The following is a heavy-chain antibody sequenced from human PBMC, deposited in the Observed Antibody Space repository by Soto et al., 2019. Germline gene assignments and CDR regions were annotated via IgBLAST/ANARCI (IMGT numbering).Heavy chain of an antibody. J-gene: IGHJ4*02. CDR2: IWYDGSNK. CDR3: ARDSGYSNYGACDY. D-gene: IGHD4-4*01. CDR1: GFTFSSYG. V-gene: IGHV3-33*01. Sequence: QVQLVESGGGVVQPGRSLRLSCAASGFTFSSYGMHWVRQAPGKGLEWVAVIWYDGSNKYYADSVKGRFTISRDNSKNTLYLQMNSLRAEDTAVYYCARDSGYSNYGACDYWGQGTLVTVPS.